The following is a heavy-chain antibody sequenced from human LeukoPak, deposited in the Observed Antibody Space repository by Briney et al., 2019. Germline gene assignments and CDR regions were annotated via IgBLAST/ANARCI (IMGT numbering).Heavy chain of an antibody. D-gene: IGHD5-18*01. CDR3: ARDPWTAMKD. J-gene: IGHJ4*02. Sequence: GGSLRLSWAASGFTFSGYTMNWVRQAPGKGLGCVSYISSSSASIYYADSVKGRFTISRDNAKNSLWLQMNSLRAEDTAVYYCARDPWTAMKDWGPGTLVTVTS. CDR1: GFTFSGYT. V-gene: IGHV3-48*01. CDR2: ISSSSASI.